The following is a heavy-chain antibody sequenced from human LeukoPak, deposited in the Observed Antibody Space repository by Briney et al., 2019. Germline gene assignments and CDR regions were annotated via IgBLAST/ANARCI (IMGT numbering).Heavy chain of an antibody. J-gene: IGHJ3*02. CDR2: IYYSGST. D-gene: IGHD4-17*01. CDR3: ARHYADYTDPYTFDI. CDR1: GGSISSHY. Sequence: SETLSLTCSVSGGSISSHYWSWIRQPPGKGLEWIGYIYYSGSTNYNPSLKSRVSISVDTSKNQFSLRLSSVTAADTAMYYCARHYADYTDPYTFDIWGQGTMVTVSS. V-gene: IGHV4-59*08.